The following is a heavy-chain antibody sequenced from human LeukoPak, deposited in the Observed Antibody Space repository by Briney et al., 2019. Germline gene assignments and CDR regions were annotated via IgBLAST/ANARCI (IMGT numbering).Heavy chain of an antibody. V-gene: IGHV4-30-2*01. CDR1: GGSISSGGYY. J-gene: IGHJ4*02. D-gene: IGHD5-24*01. Sequence: SETLSLTCTVSGGSISSGGYYWSWIRQPPGKGLEWIGYIYHSGSTYYNPSLKSRVTISVVRSKNQFSLKLSSVTAADTAVYYCARAGGRWLQLFHDYWGQGTLVTVSS. CDR3: ARAGGRWLQLFHDY. CDR2: IYHSGST.